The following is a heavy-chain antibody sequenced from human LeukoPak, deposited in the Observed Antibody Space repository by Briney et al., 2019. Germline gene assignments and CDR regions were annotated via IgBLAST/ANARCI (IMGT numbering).Heavy chain of an antibody. CDR3: ARDSLRGAST. Sequence: RGSLRLSCAASGFTFSSYSMNWVRQAPGKGLEWVSSISSSGLIYYTDSVKGRFTTSRDNAKNSLYLQMNSLRDEDSAVYFCARDSLRGASTWGQEPLITVSS. CDR2: ISSSGLI. V-gene: IGHV3-21*01. J-gene: IGHJ5*02. CDR1: GFTFSSYS. D-gene: IGHD3-10*01.